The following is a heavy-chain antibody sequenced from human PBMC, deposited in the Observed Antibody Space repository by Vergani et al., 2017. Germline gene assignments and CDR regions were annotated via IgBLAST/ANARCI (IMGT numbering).Heavy chain of an antibody. V-gene: IGHV3-33*01. D-gene: IGHD3-10*01. CDR3: ARETRYYGSGSYVGMDV. Sequence: QVQLVESGGGVVQPGRSLRLSCAASGFTFSSYGMHWVRQAPGKGLEWVAVIWYDGSNKYYADSVKGRFTISRDNAKNSLYLQMNSLRAEDTALYHCARETRYYGSGSYVGMDVWGQGTTVTVSS. CDR1: GFTFSSYG. CDR2: IWYDGSNK. J-gene: IGHJ6*02.